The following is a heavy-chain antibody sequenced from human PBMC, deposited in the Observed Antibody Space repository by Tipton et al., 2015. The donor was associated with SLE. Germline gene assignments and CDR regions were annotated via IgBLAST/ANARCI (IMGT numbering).Heavy chain of an antibody. J-gene: IGHJ6*02. CDR2: IKQDGSEK. CDR1: GFTFSSYW. Sequence: LSLTCAASGFTFSSYWMSWVRQAPGKGLEWVANIKQDGSEKYYVDSVKGRFTISRDNAKNSLYLQMNSLRAGDTAVYYCAREACIAAAGTGAGDCGMDVWGQGTTVTVSS. V-gene: IGHV3-7*01. D-gene: IGHD6-13*01. CDR3: AREACIAAAGTGAGDCGMDV.